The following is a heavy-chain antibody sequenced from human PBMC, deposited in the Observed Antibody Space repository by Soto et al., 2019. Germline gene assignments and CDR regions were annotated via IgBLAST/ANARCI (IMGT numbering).Heavy chain of an antibody. CDR2: IYWDNDK. D-gene: IGHD3-10*01. CDR1: GFSLNTRGVG. J-gene: IGHJ4*02. Sequence: QITLKESDPTLMKPTQTLTLTCAFSGFSLNTRGVGVGWIRQPPGKALEWLALIYWDNDKRYSPSLKSRLTITKDTPKNHVVLMMTDMDPVDTATYYCAHNNYYGSGSVYWGQGTLVTVSS. V-gene: IGHV2-5*02. CDR3: AHNNYYGSGSVY.